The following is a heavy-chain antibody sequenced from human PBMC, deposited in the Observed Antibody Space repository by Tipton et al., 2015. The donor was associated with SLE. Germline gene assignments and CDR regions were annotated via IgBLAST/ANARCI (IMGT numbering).Heavy chain of an antibody. CDR3: AIDSNFGLED. D-gene: IGHD3/OR15-3a*01. CDR1: AYIFTNYY. Sequence: QLVQSGAEVKKPGASVKVSCKASAYIFTNYYIHWVRQAPGQGLEWMGIISPSAGGTSYAQEFRGRVTMTTDTSTSTVYMELSSLRSEDTAVYYCAIDSNFGLEDWGQGTLVTVSS. CDR2: ISPSAGGT. J-gene: IGHJ4*02. V-gene: IGHV1-46*01.